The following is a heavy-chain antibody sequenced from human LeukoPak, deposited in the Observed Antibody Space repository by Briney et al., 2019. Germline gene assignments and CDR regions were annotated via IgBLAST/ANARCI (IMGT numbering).Heavy chain of an antibody. CDR3: ARVMRAFDI. J-gene: IGHJ3*02. V-gene: IGHV4-34*01. Sequence: SETLSLTCAVYGGSFSGYYWSWIRQPPGKGLEWIGEINHSGSTIYNPSLKSRVTISVDTSKNQFSLKLSSVTAADTAVYYCARVMRAFDIWGQGTMVTVSS. CDR1: GGSFSGYY. CDR2: INHSGST.